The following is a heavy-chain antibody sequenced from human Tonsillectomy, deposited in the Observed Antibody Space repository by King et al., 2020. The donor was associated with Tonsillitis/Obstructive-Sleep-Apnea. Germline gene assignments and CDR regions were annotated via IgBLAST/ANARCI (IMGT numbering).Heavy chain of an antibody. CDR2: IYPEDSDT. V-gene: IGHV5-51*01. Sequence: VQLVESGAEVKKPGESLKISCKGSGYSFTTYWIGWVRQMPGKGLEGMGSIYPEDSDTRYSPSLQGPVTISAAKSISSAYLQWSSLQASDTAMYYCAGHRALGYCSSTSCNSYDYYYYMDVWGKGTTVTVSS. J-gene: IGHJ6*03. CDR3: AGHRALGYCSSTSCNSYDYYYYMDV. CDR1: GYSFTTYW. D-gene: IGHD2-2*01.